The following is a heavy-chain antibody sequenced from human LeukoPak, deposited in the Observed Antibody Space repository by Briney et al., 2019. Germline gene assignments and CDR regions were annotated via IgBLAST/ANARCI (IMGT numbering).Heavy chain of an antibody. CDR3: ARDLAAGGPCNY. J-gene: IGHJ4*02. V-gene: IGHV3-7*01. CDR1: GFTFSGYW. D-gene: IGHD2-15*01. CDR2: IKQDGSEK. Sequence: GSLRLSCAASGFTFSGYWTSWVRQAPGKGLEWVANIKQDGSEKYYVDSVRGRFTISRDNAKNSLFLQMDSLRVEDTAVYYCARDLAAGGPCNYWGQGTLVTVSS.